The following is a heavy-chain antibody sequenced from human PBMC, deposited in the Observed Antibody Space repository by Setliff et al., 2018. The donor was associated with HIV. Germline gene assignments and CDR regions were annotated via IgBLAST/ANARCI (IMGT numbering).Heavy chain of an antibody. CDR3: TRHRGSFDY. J-gene: IGHJ4*02. V-gene: IGHV3-73*01. D-gene: IGHD1-26*01. CDR2: IRSKANNYAT. Sequence: GESLKISCAASGFSNSALHWVRQAPGKGLEWVGRIRSKANNYATEYGASVTGRFIISRDDSKNIAYLQMNSLRTEDTAIYYCTRHRGSFDYWGLGTLVTVSS. CDR1: GFSNSA.